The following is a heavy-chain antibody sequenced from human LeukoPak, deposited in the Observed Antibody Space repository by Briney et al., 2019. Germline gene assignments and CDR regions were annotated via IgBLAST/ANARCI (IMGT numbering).Heavy chain of an antibody. V-gene: IGHV3-15*01. CDR3: TTNDAFDI. CDR1: GFTFSDAW. J-gene: IGHJ3*02. CDR2: IKRKADGGPT. Sequence: GGSLRLSCVASGFTFSDAWVNWVRQAPGKGLEWVGRIKRKADGGPTDYAAPVKGRFTISRDDSKDTLYLQMNSLKTEDTAMYYCTTNDAFDIWGQGIMVTVSS.